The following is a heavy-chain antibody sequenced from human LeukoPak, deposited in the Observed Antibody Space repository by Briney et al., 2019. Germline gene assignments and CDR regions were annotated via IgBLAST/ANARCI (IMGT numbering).Heavy chain of an antibody. CDR1: GGSHSSYY. CDR3: ARSLYAPEYSSGWYDY. J-gene: IGHJ4*02. CDR2: NYTSGST. Sequence: SETLALPCPVSGGSHSSYYWGWIPQPAGKGLERIWRNYTSGSTNYNPSLKSRVTMSVDTSKNQFSLKLSSVTAADTAVYYCARSLYAPEYSSGWYDYWGQGTLVTVSS. V-gene: IGHV4-4*07. D-gene: IGHD6-19*01.